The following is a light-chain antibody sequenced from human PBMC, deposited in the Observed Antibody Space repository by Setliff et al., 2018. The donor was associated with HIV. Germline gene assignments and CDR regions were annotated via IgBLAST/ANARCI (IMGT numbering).Light chain of an antibody. J-gene: IGLJ2*01. CDR1: SSDVGGYNY. V-gene: IGLV2-14*03. CDR3: SSYTSSSTLVV. CDR2: DVS. Sequence: QSALAQPASVSGSPGQSTTISCTGTSSDVGGYNYVSWYQQHPGKAPKLMIYDVSNRPSGVSNRFSGSKSGNTASLTISGLQAEDEADYYCSSYTSSSTLVVFGGGTKVTVL.